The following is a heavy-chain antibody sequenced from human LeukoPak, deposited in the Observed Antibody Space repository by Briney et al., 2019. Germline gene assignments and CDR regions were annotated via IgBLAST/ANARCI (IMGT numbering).Heavy chain of an antibody. CDR1: AGSISSYY. J-gene: IGHJ4*02. Sequence: SETLSLTCTVYAGSISSYYCSWLRQPPGKGLEWIGYIYYSGSTDYNPSLKSRVTISIKTSKNQFSLKLSSVTAADTAVYYCARVRALSYYDSSGDFYYFDYWGQGTLVTVSS. D-gene: IGHD3-22*01. V-gene: IGHV4-59*01. CDR2: IYYSGST. CDR3: ARVRALSYYDSSGDFYYFDY.